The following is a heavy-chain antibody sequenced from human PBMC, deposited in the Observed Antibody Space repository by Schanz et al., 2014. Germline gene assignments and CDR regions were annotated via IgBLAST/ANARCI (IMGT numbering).Heavy chain of an antibody. CDR3: ARDDRAYYYGMDL. J-gene: IGHJ6*02. V-gene: IGHV1-2*04. D-gene: IGHD3-22*01. CDR2: INPNTGGT. Sequence: QVHLVQSGAEVKKPGSSVKVSCKASGGTFSSDTFSWVRQAPGQGLEWMGWINPNTGGTNFAQKFQGWVTVTRDTSISTVYMELSRVTYEDTAVYYCARDDRAYYYGMDLWGQGTLVTVSS. CDR1: GGTFSSDT.